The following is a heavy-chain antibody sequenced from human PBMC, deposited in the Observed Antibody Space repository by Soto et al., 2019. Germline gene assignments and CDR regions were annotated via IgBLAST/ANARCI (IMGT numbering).Heavy chain of an antibody. J-gene: IGHJ4*02. V-gene: IGHV1-18*04. Sequence: QVRLVQSGAEVKKPGASVKVSCKASGYTFTSYGITWVRQAPGQGLEWMGWISAYNGNTNYAQKLQGRVTMTTDTSTSKAYMELRRLRSDDTAVYYCARVFAAGTYFDYWGQGTLVTVSS. CDR3: ARVFAAGTYFDY. CDR2: ISAYNGNT. CDR1: GYTFTSYG. D-gene: IGHD6-13*01.